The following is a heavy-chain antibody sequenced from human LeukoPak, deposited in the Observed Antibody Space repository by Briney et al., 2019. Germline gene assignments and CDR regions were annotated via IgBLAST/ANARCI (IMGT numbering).Heavy chain of an antibody. Sequence: GASVKLSCKASGYTFTSYGISWVRQAPGQGLEWMGWISAYNGNTNYAQKLQGRVTMTTDTSTSTAYMELRSLRSDDTAVYYCARRNDFWSGYLIPTTYYYYYYMDVWGKGTTVTVSS. V-gene: IGHV1-18*01. CDR1: GYTFTSYG. CDR3: ARRNDFWSGYLIPTTYYYYYYMDV. CDR2: ISAYNGNT. D-gene: IGHD3-3*01. J-gene: IGHJ6*03.